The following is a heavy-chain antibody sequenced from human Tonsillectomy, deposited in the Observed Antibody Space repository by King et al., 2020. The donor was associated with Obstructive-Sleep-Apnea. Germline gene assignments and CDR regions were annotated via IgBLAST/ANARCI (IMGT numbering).Heavy chain of an antibody. CDR3: ARGLNYFDY. CDR1: GFTFSNYW. CDR2: IKQDGYEK. Sequence: VQLVESGGGLVQPGGSLRLSCAASGFTFSNYWMSWVRQAPGKGREWVANIKQDGYEKHYVDSVKGRFTISRDNAKNSLSLQMNSLRAEDTAVYYCARGLNYFDYWGQGTLVTVSS. V-gene: IGHV3-7*04. J-gene: IGHJ4*02.